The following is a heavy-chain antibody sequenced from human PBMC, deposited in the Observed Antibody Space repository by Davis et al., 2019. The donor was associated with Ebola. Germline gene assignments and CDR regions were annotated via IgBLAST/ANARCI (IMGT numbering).Heavy chain of an antibody. CDR1: GFSFREYY. CDR3: ARAVGDGDYPPYDGMDV. J-gene: IGHJ6*02. D-gene: IGHD4-17*01. Sequence: PGGSLRLSCAASGFSFREYYMTWIRQAPGKGLDYVAYISSSGHRAFYAESVKGRFTISRDNAKNSVYLDMDSLRADDTATYYCARAVGDGDYPPYDGMDVWGPGTTVTVSS. V-gene: IGHV3-11*01. CDR2: ISSSGHRA.